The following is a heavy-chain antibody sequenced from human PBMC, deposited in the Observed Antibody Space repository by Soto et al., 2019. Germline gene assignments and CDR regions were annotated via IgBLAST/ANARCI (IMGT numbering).Heavy chain of an antibody. Sequence: ASVKGSFKASGFDFAGYFLHLVRQAPGQGLEWMGWINPNSGATKDAQKFQGRVTMTWDTSISSAYIELVSLRFDDAAVYYCARAVWGSSQEFDNWGQGTRVTVSS. CDR2: INPNSGAT. V-gene: IGHV1-2*02. CDR3: ARAVWGSSQEFDN. J-gene: IGHJ4*02. CDR1: GFDFAGYF. D-gene: IGHD3-16*01.